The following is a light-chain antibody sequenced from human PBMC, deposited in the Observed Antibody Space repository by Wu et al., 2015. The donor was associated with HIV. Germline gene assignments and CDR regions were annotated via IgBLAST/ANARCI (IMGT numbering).Light chain of an antibody. J-gene: IGKJ3*01. CDR3: QQYYNWPWG. V-gene: IGKV3-15*01. CDR2: GAS. Sequence: SPREKTPPSPAGPARVLAAIWPGINAKTYGHGSPRLLIYGASTRATGIPARFSGSGSGTGFTLTIDSLQSEDFALYYCQQYYNWPWGFGPGTKVDSK. CDR1: RVLAA.